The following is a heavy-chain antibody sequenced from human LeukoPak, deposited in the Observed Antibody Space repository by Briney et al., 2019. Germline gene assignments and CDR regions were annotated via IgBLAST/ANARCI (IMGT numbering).Heavy chain of an antibody. CDR3: AKEELPRLWSLGY. D-gene: IGHD1-26*01. J-gene: IGHJ4*02. V-gene: IGHV1-18*01. CDR1: GYTFTTYN. Sequence: ASVKVSCKASGYTFTTYNINWVRQAPGQGLEWMGWISAYNGNTNYAQKLQGRVTMTTDTSTSTAYMELRSLRSDDTAVYYCAKEELPRLWSLGYWGQGTLVTVSS. CDR2: ISAYNGNT.